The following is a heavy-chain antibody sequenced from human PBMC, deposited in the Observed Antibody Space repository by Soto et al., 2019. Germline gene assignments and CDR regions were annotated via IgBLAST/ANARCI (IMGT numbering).Heavy chain of an antibody. CDR2: IRSSGTNT. D-gene: IGHD4-17*01. CDR3: AKNSENYGDSRYGS. CDR1: EVTCNDYA. J-gene: IGHJ5*02. Sequence: PGVPLRLCRAASEVTCNDYAMRWVRQAPGKGLEWVSSIRSSGTNTYYADSMKGRFTISRDNSKNTLYLQMSSLRADDTAVYYCAKNSENYGDSRYGSWGQGTLVTVPS. V-gene: IGHV3-23*01.